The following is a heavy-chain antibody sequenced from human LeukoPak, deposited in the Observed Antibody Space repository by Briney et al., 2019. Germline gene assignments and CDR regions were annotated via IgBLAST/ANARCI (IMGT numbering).Heavy chain of an antibody. V-gene: IGHV1-8*01. D-gene: IGHD3-9*01. CDR2: MNPNSGNT. CDR1: GYTFTSYD. CDR3: ARAPYDILTGPPGFDP. J-gene: IGHJ5*02. Sequence: ASVKVSCKASGYTFTSYDINWVRQATGQGLEWMGWMNPNSGNTGYAQKFQGRVTMTRNTSISTAYMELSSLRSEDTAVYYCARAPYDILTGPPGFDPWGQGTLVTVSS.